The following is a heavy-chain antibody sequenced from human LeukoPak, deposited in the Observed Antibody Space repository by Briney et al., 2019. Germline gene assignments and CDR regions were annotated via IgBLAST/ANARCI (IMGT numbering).Heavy chain of an antibody. CDR2: IIQDGSAK. V-gene: IGHV3-7*01. CDR3: ARDVYYYDSSGFDP. J-gene: IGHJ5*02. CDR1: GFTFSSYR. D-gene: IGHD3-22*01. Sequence: GGSLRLSCVASGFTFSSYRMSWVRQAPGRGLVWVANIIQDGSAKNYVDSVKGRFTISRDNAKNSLYLQMNSLRAEDTAVYYCARDVYYYDSSGFDPWGQGTLVTASS.